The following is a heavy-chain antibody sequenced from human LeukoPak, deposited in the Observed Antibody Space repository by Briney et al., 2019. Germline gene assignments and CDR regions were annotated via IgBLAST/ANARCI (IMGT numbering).Heavy chain of an antibody. CDR2: INTNTGNP. CDR3: ARGPYDYVWGSWSGAQRPSDY. D-gene: IGHD3-16*01. CDR1: GYTFTSYA. Sequence: GASVKASCKASGYTFTSYAMNWVRQAPGQGLEWMGWINTNTGNPTYAQGFTGRFVFSLDTSVSTAYLQISSLKAEDTAVYYCARGPYDYVWGSWSGAQRPSDYWGQGTLVTVSS. V-gene: IGHV7-4-1*02. J-gene: IGHJ4*02.